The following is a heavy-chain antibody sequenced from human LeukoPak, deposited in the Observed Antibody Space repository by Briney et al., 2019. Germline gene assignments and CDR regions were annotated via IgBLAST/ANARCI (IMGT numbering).Heavy chain of an antibody. D-gene: IGHD5-18*01. CDR1: GFTFSSYA. V-gene: IGHV3-23*01. CDR3: AFGYSYGLAFDI. Sequence: GGSLRLSCAASGFTFSSYAMSWVRQAPGKGLEWVSAISGCGGSTYYADSVKGRFTISRDNSKNTLYLQMNSLRAEDTAVHYCAFGYSYGLAFDIWGQGTMVTVSS. J-gene: IGHJ3*02. CDR2: ISGCGGST.